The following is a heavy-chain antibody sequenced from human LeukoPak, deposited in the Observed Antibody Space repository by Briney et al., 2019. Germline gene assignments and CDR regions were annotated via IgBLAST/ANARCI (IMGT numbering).Heavy chain of an antibody. Sequence: KPSETLSLTCTVSGGSISSSSYYWGWIRQPAGKGLAWIGRIYTSGSTNYNPSLKSRVTMSVDTSKNQFSLKLSSVTAADTAVYYCARDLSYYDSSGSIFDYWGQGTLVTVSS. V-gene: IGHV4-61*02. CDR2: IYTSGST. CDR1: GGSISSSSYY. J-gene: IGHJ4*02. D-gene: IGHD3-22*01. CDR3: ARDLSYYDSSGSIFDY.